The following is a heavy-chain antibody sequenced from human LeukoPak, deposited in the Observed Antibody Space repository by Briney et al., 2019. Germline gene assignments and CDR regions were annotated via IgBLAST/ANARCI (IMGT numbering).Heavy chain of an antibody. D-gene: IGHD1-14*01. CDR2: IYTSGST. V-gene: IGHV4-61*02. J-gene: IGHJ6*02. CDR1: GASISSSRYY. Sequence: SSQTLSLTCTVSGASISSSRYYWSWIRQPAGKGLEWIGRIYTSGSTNYNPSLKSRVTISVDTSKNQFSLKLSSVTAADTAVYYCARDRSPEYYYGMDVWGQGTTVTVSS. CDR3: ARDRSPEYYYGMDV.